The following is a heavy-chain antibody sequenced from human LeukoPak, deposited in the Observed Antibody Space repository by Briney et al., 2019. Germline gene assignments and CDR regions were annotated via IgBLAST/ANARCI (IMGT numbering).Heavy chain of an antibody. D-gene: IGHD2-8*01. CDR1: GFTFSDFW. J-gene: IGHJ5*02. Sequence: GGSLRLSCAASGFTFSDFWMNWVRQAPGKGLEWVASIKQDGSEKYYVDSVKGRFSISRDNAKNSLHLQMNSLRAEDTAVYYCARDSSGVNWFDPWGQGTLVTVSS. V-gene: IGHV3-7*01. CDR3: ARDSSGVNWFDP. CDR2: IKQDGSEK.